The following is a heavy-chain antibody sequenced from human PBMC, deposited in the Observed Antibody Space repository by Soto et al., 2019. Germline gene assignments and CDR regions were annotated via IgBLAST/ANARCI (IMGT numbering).Heavy chain of an antibody. D-gene: IGHD2-2*01. V-gene: IGHV4-31*03. J-gene: IGHJ4*02. CDR3: ARVEWVVPDATGFDY. Sequence: SETLSLTCTVSGGSISSGGYYWSWIRQHPGKGLEWIGYIYYSGSTYYNPSLKSRVTISVDTSKNQFSLKLSSVTAADTAVYYCARVEWVVPDATGFDYWGQGTLVTVSS. CDR1: GGSISSGGYY. CDR2: IYYSGST.